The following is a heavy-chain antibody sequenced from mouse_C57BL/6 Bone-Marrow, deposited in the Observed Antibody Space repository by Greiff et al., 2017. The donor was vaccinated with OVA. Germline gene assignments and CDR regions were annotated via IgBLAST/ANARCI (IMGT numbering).Heavy chain of an antibody. Sequence: QVQLQQPGAELVRPGTSVKLSCKASGYTFTSYWMHWVKQRPGQGLEWIGVIDPSDSYTNYNQQFKGKATLTVDTSSSTAYMQLSSLTSEDSAVYYFASSDGYYLSWFAYWGQGTLVTVSA. CDR3: ASSDGYYLSWFAY. J-gene: IGHJ3*01. CDR2: IDPSDSYT. CDR1: GYTFTSYW. D-gene: IGHD2-3*01. V-gene: IGHV1-59*01.